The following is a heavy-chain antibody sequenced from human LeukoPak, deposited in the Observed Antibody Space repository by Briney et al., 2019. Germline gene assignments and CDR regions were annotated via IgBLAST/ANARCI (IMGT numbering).Heavy chain of an antibody. Sequence: GGSLRLSCAASGFTFRSFGMHWVRQAPGKGLEWVAVISYDGSNKYYADSVKGRFTISRDNSKNTLYLQMNSLRAEDTAVYYCAKGPITGYCSSTSCSNWFDPWGQGTLVTVSS. CDR3: AKGPITGYCSSTSCSNWFDP. CDR1: GFTFRSFG. J-gene: IGHJ5*02. D-gene: IGHD2-2*01. CDR2: ISYDGSNK. V-gene: IGHV3-30*18.